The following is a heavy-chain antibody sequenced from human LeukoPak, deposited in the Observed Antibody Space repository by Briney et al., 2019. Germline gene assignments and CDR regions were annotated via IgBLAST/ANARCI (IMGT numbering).Heavy chain of an antibody. CDR3: AREEVAASGTSYYYGMDV. Sequence: ASVKVSCKASGYTFTSYYLHWVRQAPGQGLEWIGIVNPTGGSTTYAQKFQGRVTMTRDTSTNTVYMELSSLRSDGTAVYYCAREEVAASGTSYYYGMDVWGKGFTVTVSS. V-gene: IGHV1-46*01. CDR2: VNPTGGST. CDR1: GYTFTSYY. D-gene: IGHD6-19*01. J-gene: IGHJ6*04.